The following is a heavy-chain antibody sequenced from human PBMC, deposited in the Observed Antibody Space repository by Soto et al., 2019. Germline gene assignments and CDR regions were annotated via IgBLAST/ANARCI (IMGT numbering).Heavy chain of an antibody. Sequence: TLSLTCTVSGGSISSYYWSWIRQPAGKGLEWIGRIYTSGSTNYNPSLKSRVTMSVDTSKNQFSLKLSSVTAADTAVYYCARDRASPYGSGSPNWFDPWGQGTLVTVSS. D-gene: IGHD3-10*01. CDR1: GGSISSYY. CDR3: ARDRASPYGSGSPNWFDP. CDR2: IYTSGST. V-gene: IGHV4-4*07. J-gene: IGHJ5*02.